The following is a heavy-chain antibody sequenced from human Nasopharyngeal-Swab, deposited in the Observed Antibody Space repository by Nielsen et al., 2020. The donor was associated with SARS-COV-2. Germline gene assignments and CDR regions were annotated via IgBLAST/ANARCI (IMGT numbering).Heavy chain of an antibody. J-gene: IGHJ4*02. D-gene: IGHD5-18*01. CDR2: IWYDGSNK. CDR1: GFTFSSYG. CDR3: ARGRTSGYSYGSYFDY. V-gene: IGHV3-33*01. Sequence: GESLKISCAASGFTFSSYGMHWVRQAPGKGLEWVAVIWYDGSNKYYADSVKGRFTISRDNSKNTLYLQMNSLRAEDTAVYYCARGRTSGYSYGSYFDYWGQGTLVTVSS.